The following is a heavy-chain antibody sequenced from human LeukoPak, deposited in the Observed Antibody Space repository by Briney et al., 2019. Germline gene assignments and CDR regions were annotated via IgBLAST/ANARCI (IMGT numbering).Heavy chain of an antibody. J-gene: IGHJ4*02. D-gene: IGHD2-2*01. CDR1: GFTVSSNY. V-gene: IGHV3-53*05. CDR3: ARRVGYCSSDSCYALDY. Sequence: PGGSLRLSCAASGFTVSSNYMSWVRQAPGKGLEWVSVIYSGGSTYYADSVKGRFTISRDNSKNTLYLQMNSLRAEDTAVYYCARRVGYCSSDSCYALDYWGQGTLVTVSS. CDR2: IYSGGST.